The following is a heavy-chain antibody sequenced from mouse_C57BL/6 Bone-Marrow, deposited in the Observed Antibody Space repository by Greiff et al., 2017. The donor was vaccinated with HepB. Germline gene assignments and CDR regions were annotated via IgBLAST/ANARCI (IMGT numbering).Heavy chain of an antibody. CDR3: TRGGYYGSSYGYFDV. J-gene: IGHJ1*03. Sequence: EVMLVESGEGLVKPGGSLKLSCAASGFTFSSYAMSWVRQTPEKRLEWVAYISSGGDYIYYADTVKGRFTISRDNARNTLYLQMSSLKYEDTAMYYCTRGGYYGSSYGYFDVWGTGTTVTVSS. V-gene: IGHV5-9-1*02. CDR2: ISSGGDYI. CDR1: GFTFSSYA. D-gene: IGHD1-1*01.